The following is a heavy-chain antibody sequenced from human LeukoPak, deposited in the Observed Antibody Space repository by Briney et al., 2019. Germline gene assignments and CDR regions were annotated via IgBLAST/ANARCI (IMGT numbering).Heavy chain of an antibody. Sequence: ASVKVSCKASGYTFTGYYMHWVRQAPGQGLEWMGWISAYNGNTNYAQKLQGRVTMTTDTSTSTAYMELRSLRSDDTAVYYCARDYDILTGYAAGWGIDYWGQGTLVTVSS. J-gene: IGHJ4*02. V-gene: IGHV1-18*04. D-gene: IGHD3-9*01. CDR1: GYTFTGYY. CDR3: ARDYDILTGYAAGWGIDY. CDR2: ISAYNGNT.